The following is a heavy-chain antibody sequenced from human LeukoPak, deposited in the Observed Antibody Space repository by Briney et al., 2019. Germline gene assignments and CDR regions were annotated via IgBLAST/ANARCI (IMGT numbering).Heavy chain of an antibody. CDR1: GGSISGSSYY. CDR2: IYYSGST. D-gene: IGHD3-22*01. V-gene: IGHV4-39*07. J-gene: IGHJ4*02. Sequence: SETLSLTCTVSGGSISGSSYYWGWIRQPPGKGLEWIGSIYYSGSTYYNPSLKSRVTISVDTSKNQFSLKLSSVTAAGTAVYYCARDLFGFDSSGYYSRGALDYWGQGTLVTVSS. CDR3: ARDLFGFDSSGYYSRGALDY.